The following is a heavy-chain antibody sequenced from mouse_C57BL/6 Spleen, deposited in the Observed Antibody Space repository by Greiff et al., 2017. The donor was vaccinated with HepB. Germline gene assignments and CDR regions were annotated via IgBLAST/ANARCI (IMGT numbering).Heavy chain of an antibody. CDR1: GFTFSSYA. CDR3: ARELAYSNYAMDY. Sequence: EVQVVESGGGLVKPGGSLKLSCAASGFTFSSYAMSWVRQTPEKRLEWVATISDGGSYTYYPDNVKGRFTISRDNAKNNLYLQMSHLKSEDTAMYYCARELAYSNYAMDYWGQGTSVTVSS. D-gene: IGHD2-5*01. V-gene: IGHV5-4*01. J-gene: IGHJ4*01. CDR2: ISDGGSYT.